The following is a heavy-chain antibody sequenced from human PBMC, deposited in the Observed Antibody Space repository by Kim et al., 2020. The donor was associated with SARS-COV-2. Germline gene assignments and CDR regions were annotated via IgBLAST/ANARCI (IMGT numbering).Heavy chain of an antibody. D-gene: IGHD6-13*01. Sequence: GGSLRLSCAASGFTFISYAINWVRQAPGKGLEWVSYISSSSGKIEYADSVKGRFTISRDNAKNSVYLQMNSLRDEDTAVYYCARDRSFGSTLYYYFDYWGQGTLVTVTS. J-gene: IGHJ4*02. CDR2: ISSSSGKI. CDR3: ARDRSFGSTLYYYFDY. CDR1: GFTFISYA. V-gene: IGHV3-48*02.